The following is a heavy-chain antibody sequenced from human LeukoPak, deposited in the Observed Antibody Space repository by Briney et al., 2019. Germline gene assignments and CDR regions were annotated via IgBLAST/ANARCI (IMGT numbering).Heavy chain of an antibody. J-gene: IGHJ3*02. CDR2: IYYSGST. CDR1: GGSISSYY. D-gene: IGHD3-9*01. V-gene: IGHV4-59*01. CDR3: ARVSITISVYAFDI. Sequence: PLETLSLTCTVSGGSISSYYWSWIRQPPGKGLEWIGYIYYSGSTNYNPSLKSRVTISVDTSKNQFSLKLSSVTAADTAVYYCARVSITISVYAFDIWGQGTMVTVSS.